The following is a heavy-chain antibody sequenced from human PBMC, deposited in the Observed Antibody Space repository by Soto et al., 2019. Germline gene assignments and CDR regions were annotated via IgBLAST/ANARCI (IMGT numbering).Heavy chain of an antibody. CDR3: ARHVDYGGNGQYYYGMDV. V-gene: IGHV5-51*01. J-gene: IGHJ6*02. CDR2: IYPGDSDT. D-gene: IGHD4-17*01. CDR1: GYSFTSYW. Sequence: GASLKISCKGSGYSFTSYWIGWVRQMPGKGLEWMGIIYPGDSDTRYSPSFQGQVTISADKSISTAYLQWSSLKASDTAMYYCARHVDYGGNGQYYYGMDVWGQGTTVTVSS.